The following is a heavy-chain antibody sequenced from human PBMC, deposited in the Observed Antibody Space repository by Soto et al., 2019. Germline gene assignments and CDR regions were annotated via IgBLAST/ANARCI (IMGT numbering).Heavy chain of an antibody. V-gene: IGHV1-69*13. CDR2: IIPIFGTA. CDR3: ARVERWFGELNDLYCYYYGMDV. CDR1: GGTFSSYA. J-gene: IGHJ6*02. Sequence: SVKVSCKASGGTFSSYAISWVRQAPGQGLEWMGGIIPIFGTANYAQKFQGRVTITADESTSTAYMELSSLRSEDTAVYYCARVERWFGELNDLYCYYYGMDVWGQGTTVTVSS. D-gene: IGHD3-10*01.